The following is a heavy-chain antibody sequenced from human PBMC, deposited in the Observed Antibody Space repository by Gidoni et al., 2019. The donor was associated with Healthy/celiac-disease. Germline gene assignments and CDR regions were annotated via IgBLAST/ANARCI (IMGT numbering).Heavy chain of an antibody. CDR3: ARGRLSSSSHYYYYYMDV. V-gene: IGHV4-34*01. J-gene: IGHJ6*03. Sequence: QVQLQQWGAGLLKPSATLSLTCAVYGGSFSGYYWSWIRQPPGKGLEWIGELNHSGSTNYNPSLKSRVTISVDTSKNQFSLKLSSVTAADTAVYYCARGRLSSSSHYYYYYMDVWGKGTTVTVSS. CDR2: LNHSGST. CDR1: GGSFSGYY. D-gene: IGHD6-6*01.